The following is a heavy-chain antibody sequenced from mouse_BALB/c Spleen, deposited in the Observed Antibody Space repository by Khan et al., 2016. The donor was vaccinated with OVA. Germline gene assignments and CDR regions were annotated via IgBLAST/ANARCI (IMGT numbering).Heavy chain of an antibody. Sequence: VQLQQSGAELVRPGVSVKISCKGSGYTFTDFTMHWVKQSHAMSLEWIGVISTYYGDADYNQKFKGKATMTVDKSSNTAYMELARLTSEDSAIXCWGRGGGGDRFLYWGQGTLVTVSA. CDR3: GRGGGGDRFLY. V-gene: IGHV1S137*01. CDR1: GYTFTDFT. CDR2: ISTYYGDA. J-gene: IGHJ3*01.